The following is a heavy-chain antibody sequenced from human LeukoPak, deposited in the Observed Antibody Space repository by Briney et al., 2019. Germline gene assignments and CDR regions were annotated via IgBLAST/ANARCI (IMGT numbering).Heavy chain of an antibody. J-gene: IGHJ4*02. D-gene: IGHD3-10*01. CDR1: GYTFTSYG. CDR2: INPNSGGT. CDR3: ARKRYGSGSPGDY. Sequence: GASVKVSCKASGYTFTSYGISWVRQAPGQGLEWMGWINPNSGGTNYAQKFQGRVTMTRDTSISTAYMELSRLRSDDTAVYYCARKRYGSGSPGDYWGQGTLVTVSS. V-gene: IGHV1-2*02.